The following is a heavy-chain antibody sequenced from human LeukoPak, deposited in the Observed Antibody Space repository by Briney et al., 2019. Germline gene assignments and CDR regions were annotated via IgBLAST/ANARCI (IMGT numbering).Heavy chain of an antibody. Sequence: ASVKVSCKASGYTLTGFYLHWVRQAPGQGLEWMGWIHPDSGGTNYAQTFQGRVTMTRDTSISTAYMELSRLRSDDSAVYYCTREDYWGQGTLVTVSS. CDR1: GYTLTGFY. CDR3: TREDY. J-gene: IGHJ4*02. CDR2: IHPDSGGT. V-gene: IGHV1-2*02.